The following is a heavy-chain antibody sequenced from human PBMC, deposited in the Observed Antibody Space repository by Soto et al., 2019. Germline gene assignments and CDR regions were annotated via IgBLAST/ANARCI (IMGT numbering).Heavy chain of an antibody. CDR1: GGSFSGYY. CDR3: ARAGGTGGSCPSFDY. D-gene: IGHD2-15*01. CDR2: INHSGST. Sequence: SETLSLTCAVYGGSFSGYYWSWIRQPPGKGLEWIGEINHSGSTNYNPSLKSRVTISVDTSKNQFSLKLSSVTAADTAVYYCARAGGTGGSCPSFDYWGQGTLVTVSS. J-gene: IGHJ4*02. V-gene: IGHV4-34*01.